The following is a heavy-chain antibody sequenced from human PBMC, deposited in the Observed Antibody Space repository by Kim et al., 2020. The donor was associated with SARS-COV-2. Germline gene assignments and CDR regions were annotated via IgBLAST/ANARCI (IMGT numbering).Heavy chain of an antibody. Sequence: YGDSVKGRFTISRDRSKNTLYLLMNSLRAEDTAIYYCAKGKEYSYADPIDFWGQGTLVTVSS. J-gene: IGHJ4*02. V-gene: IGHV3-30*02. CDR3: AKGKEYSYADPIDF. D-gene: IGHD4-4*01.